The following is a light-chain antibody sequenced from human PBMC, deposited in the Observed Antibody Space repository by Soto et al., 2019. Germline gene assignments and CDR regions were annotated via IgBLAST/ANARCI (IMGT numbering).Light chain of an antibody. J-gene: IGKJ1*01. CDR2: GAS. V-gene: IGKV3-15*01. CDR3: QQYNNWPQT. Sequence: IGLTQSPATVSLSPGERATLSCRASQSVSSNLAWYQQKPGQAPRLLIYGASTRATGIPARFSGSGSGTEFTLTISSLQSEDFAVYYCQQYNNWPQTFGQGTKVDIK. CDR1: QSVSSN.